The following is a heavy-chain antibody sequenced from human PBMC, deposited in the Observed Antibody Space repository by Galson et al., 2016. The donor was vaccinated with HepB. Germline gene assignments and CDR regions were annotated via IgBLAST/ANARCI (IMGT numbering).Heavy chain of an antibody. CDR3: ARAKEGALAYYCNNGMDI. D-gene: IGHD1-26*01. Sequence: SVKVSCKASGGTFSRDAISWVRQAPGQGLEWMGVTIPRFRKANYAQNFQGRVTITADESTSTAYMELSGLRSEDTAVYYCARAKEGALAYYCNNGMDIWGQGTTVTVS. CDR1: GGTFSRDA. V-gene: IGHV1-69*13. J-gene: IGHJ6*02. CDR2: TIPRFRKA.